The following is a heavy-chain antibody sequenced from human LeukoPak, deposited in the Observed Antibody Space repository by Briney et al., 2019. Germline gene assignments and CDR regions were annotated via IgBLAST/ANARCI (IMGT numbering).Heavy chain of an antibody. CDR1: GGSISSYY. J-gene: IGHJ3*01. CDR3: ARDLYYYDSSGSDAFDL. CDR2: IYTSGST. V-gene: IGHV4-4*07. Sequence: SETLSLTCTVSGGSISSYYWSWIRQPAGKGLEWIGRIYTSGSTNYNPSLKSRVTMSVDTSKNQFSLKLSSVTAADTAVYYCARDLYYYDSSGSDAFDLWGQGTMVTVSS. D-gene: IGHD3-22*01.